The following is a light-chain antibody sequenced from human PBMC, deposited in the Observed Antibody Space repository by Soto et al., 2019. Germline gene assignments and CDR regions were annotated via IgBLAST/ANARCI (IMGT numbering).Light chain of an antibody. CDR1: QGVLNS. Sequence: IQVTQSPSTLSASVGDRVTITCRTSQGVLNSLAWYQQKSGEAPRLLIYSISSLKSGAPSRFSGSGSGAEFTLTITNLQPEDFATYVCQQLYTYPHTFGLGTQLQI. CDR3: QQLYTYPHT. V-gene: IGKV1-9*01. J-gene: IGKJ2*01. CDR2: SIS.